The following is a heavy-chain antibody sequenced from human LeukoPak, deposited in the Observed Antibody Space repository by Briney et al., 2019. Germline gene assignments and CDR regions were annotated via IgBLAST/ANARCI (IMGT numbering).Heavy chain of an antibody. V-gene: IGHV1-8*03. D-gene: IGHD6-13*01. J-gene: IGHJ4*02. CDR1: GYTFTGYY. Sequence: ASVKVSCKASGYTFTGYYMHWVRQATGQGLEWMGWMNPNSGNTGYAQKFQGRVTITRNTSISTAYMELSSLRSEDTAVYYCARGIRGPGYSSDYWGQGTLVTVSS. CDR2: MNPNSGNT. CDR3: ARGIRGPGYSSDY.